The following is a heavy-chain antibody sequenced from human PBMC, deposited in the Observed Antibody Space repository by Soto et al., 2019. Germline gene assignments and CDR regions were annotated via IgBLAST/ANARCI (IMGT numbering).Heavy chain of an antibody. D-gene: IGHD4-17*01. CDR3: ARDRTTVVTRRFDP. CDR1: GGSFSGYY. J-gene: IGHJ5*02. Sequence: QVQLQQWGAGLLKPSETLSLTCAVYGGSFSGYYWSWIRQPPGKGLEWIGEINHSGSTNYNPSLKSRVTISVDTSKNQCSLKLSSVTAADTAVYYCARDRTTVVTRRFDPWGQGTLVTVSS. CDR2: INHSGST. V-gene: IGHV4-34*01.